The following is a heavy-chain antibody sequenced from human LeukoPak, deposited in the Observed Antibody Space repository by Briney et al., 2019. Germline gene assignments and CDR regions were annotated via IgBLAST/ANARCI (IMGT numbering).Heavy chain of an antibody. D-gene: IGHD3-22*01. J-gene: IGHJ3*02. Sequence: SETLSLTCTVSGGSISSSSYYWGWIRQPPGKGLEWIGSIYYSGSTYYNPSLKSRVTISVDTSKNQFSLKLSSVTAADTAVYYCATPTPMIVVGTDAFYIWSQGTMVTVSS. CDR2: IYYSGST. CDR1: GGSISSSSYY. V-gene: IGHV4-39*01. CDR3: ATPTPMIVVGTDAFYI.